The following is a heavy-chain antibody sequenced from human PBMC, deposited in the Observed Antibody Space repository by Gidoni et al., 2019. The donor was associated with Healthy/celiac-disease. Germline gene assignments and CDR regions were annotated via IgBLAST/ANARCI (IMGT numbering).Heavy chain of an antibody. CDR3: ARSLGQWLVPGWFDP. CDR2: INHSGST. CDR1: GGSFSGYY. J-gene: IGHJ5*02. V-gene: IGHV4-34*01. Sequence: QVQLQQWGAGLLKPSETLSLTCAVYGGSFSGYYWSWIRQPPGKGLEWIGEINHSGSTNYNPSLKSRVTISVDTSKNQFSLKLSSVTAADTAVYYCARSLGQWLVPGWFDPWGQGTLVTVSS. D-gene: IGHD6-19*01.